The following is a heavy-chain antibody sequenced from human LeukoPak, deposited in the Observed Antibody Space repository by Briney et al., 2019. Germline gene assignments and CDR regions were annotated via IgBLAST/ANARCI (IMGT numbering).Heavy chain of an antibody. D-gene: IGHD3-3*01. CDR2: ISGSGGST. V-gene: IGHV3-23*01. CDR1: GFTFSTYA. J-gene: IGHJ4*02. Sequence: GGSLRLSCAASGFTFSTYAMSWVRQAPGKGLEWVSAISGSGGSTYYADSVKGRFTISRDNSKNALYLQMNSLRAEDTALYYCAKDAKRNYDFWDRFDYWGQGTLVTVSS. CDR3: AKDAKRNYDFWDRFDY.